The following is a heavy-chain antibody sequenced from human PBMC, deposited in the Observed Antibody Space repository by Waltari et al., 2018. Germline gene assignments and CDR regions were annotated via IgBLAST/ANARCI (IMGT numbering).Heavy chain of an antibody. CDR1: GLTFSSFW. D-gene: IGHD3-3*01. Sequence: EVQLVDSGGGLVQPGGSLRLSCEVSGLTFSSFWMSWVRQAPGKGLEWVANINHDEREKNYVDSVKGRFTISRDNAKNSLYLQMNSLRAEDTAVYYCARDYDFWSGYYDYYYYMDVWGKGTTVTVSS. V-gene: IGHV3-7*01. CDR2: INHDEREK. CDR3: ARDYDFWSGYYDYYYYMDV. J-gene: IGHJ6*03.